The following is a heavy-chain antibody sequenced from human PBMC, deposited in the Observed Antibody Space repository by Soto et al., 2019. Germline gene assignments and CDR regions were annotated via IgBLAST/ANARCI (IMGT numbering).Heavy chain of an antibody. J-gene: IGHJ4*02. CDR1: GGTFSSYA. CDR2: IIPIFGTA. V-gene: IGHV1-69*06. Sequence: SVKVSCKASGGTFSSYAISWVRQAPGQGLEWMGGIIPIFGTANYAQKFQGRVTITADKSTSTAYMELSSLRSEDTAVYYCARGTPDSSGPYYFDYWGQGTLVTVS. CDR3: ARGTPDSSGPYYFDY. D-gene: IGHD3-22*01.